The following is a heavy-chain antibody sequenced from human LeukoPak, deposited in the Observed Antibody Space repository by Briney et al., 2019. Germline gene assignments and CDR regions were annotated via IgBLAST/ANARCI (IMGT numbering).Heavy chain of an antibody. CDR3: AKLERDRRGDY. CDR2: ISGSGGST. J-gene: IGHJ4*02. CDR1: GFTFSSYA. Sequence: GSLRLSCAASGFTFSSYAMSWVPQAPGEGLEWASAISGSGGSTYYADSVKGRFTISRDNSKNTLYLQMNSLRAEDTAVYYCAKLERDRRGDYWGQGTLVTVSS. V-gene: IGHV3-23*01. D-gene: IGHD1-1*01.